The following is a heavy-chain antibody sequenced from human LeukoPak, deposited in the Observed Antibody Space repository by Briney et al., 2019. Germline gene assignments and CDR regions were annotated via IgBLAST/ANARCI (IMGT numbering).Heavy chain of an antibody. V-gene: IGHV1-2*06. Sequence: ASVKVSCKASGYTFTGYYMHWVRQAPGQGLEWMGRINPNSGGTNYAQKFQGRVTMTRDTSISTAYKELSRLRSDDTAVYYCARDPAIFGVVSWYYFDYWGQGTLVTVSS. CDR2: INPNSGGT. D-gene: IGHD3-3*01. CDR1: GYTFTGYY. J-gene: IGHJ4*02. CDR3: ARDPAIFGVVSWYYFDY.